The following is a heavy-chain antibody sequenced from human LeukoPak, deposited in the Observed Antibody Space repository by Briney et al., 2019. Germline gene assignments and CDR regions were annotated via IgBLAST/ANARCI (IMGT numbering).Heavy chain of an antibody. CDR2: ISAYNGNT. J-gene: IGHJ6*02. CDR1: GYTFTSYG. V-gene: IGHV1-18*01. CDR3: ARDWTWDIVPYYYYGMDV. D-gene: IGHD2-15*01. Sequence: GASVKVSCKASGYTFTSYGISWVRQASGQGLEWMGWISAYNGNTNYAQKLQGRVTMTTDTSTSTAYMELRSLRSDDTAVYYCARDWTWDIVPYYYYGMDVWGQGTTVTVSS.